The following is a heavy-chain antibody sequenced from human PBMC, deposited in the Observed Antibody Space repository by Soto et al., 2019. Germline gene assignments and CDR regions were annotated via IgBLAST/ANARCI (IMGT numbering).Heavy chain of an antibody. Sequence: SETLSLTCVVYGGSLTGYYWSWIRQPPGRGLEWIGEINPTGGPKYNPSLMSRVTISVDTSKNQFSMKLSSVTAADTAVFYCARSREQWLVDAFDIWGQGTMVTVSS. D-gene: IGHD6-19*01. J-gene: IGHJ3*02. CDR1: GGSLTGYY. CDR3: ARSREQWLVDAFDI. V-gene: IGHV4-34*01. CDR2: INPTGGP.